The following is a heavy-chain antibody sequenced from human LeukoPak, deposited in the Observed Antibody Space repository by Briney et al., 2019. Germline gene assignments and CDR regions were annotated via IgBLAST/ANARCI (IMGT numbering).Heavy chain of an antibody. V-gene: IGHV4-30-2*01. D-gene: IGHD3-10*01. CDR2: IYHSGST. J-gene: IGHJ6*02. CDR3: ARDARGSSYMDV. CDR1: GGSISSGGYS. Sequence: SETLSLTCAVSGGSISSGGYSWSWIRQPPGKGLEWIGYIYHSGSTYYNPSLKSRVTISVDTSKNQFSLKVSSVTAAGTAVYYCARDARGSSYMDVWGQGTTVTVSS.